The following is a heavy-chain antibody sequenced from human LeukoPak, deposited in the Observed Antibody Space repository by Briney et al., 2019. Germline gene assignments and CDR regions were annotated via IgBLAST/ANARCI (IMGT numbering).Heavy chain of an antibody. CDR2: ISYDGSNK. Sequence: GGSLRLSCAAAAFTFCSYAMHWVRQAPGKGLEWVAVISYDGSNKYYADSVRGRFTISRDNTKNTMYLKMNRPRAADTAVYSCVIGARWGRGTRVSVFS. V-gene: IGHV3-30*14. J-gene: IGHJ4*02. D-gene: IGHD6-6*01. CDR1: AFTFCSYA. CDR3: VIGAR.